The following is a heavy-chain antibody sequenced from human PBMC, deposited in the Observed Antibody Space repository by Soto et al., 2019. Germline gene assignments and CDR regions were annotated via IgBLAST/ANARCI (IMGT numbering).Heavy chain of an antibody. V-gene: IGHV1-46*01. J-gene: IGHJ6*04. CDR1: GYTLTRYY. CDR2: LNPTGDTA. Sequence: ASVKVVSKASGYTLTRYYIHWVRQAPGQGLERMGILNPTGDTARYAQKLQGRVTMTRDTSTGSAYLDVCSLRSEDKAVYDCARGGTIVHTGSGYYYYHAMHVWPEGTTETVSS. D-gene: IGHD5-18*01. CDR3: ARGGTIVHTGSGYYYYHAMHV.